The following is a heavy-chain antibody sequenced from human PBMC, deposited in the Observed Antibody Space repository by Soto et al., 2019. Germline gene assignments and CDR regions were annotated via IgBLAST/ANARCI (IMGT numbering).Heavy chain of an antibody. D-gene: IGHD2-15*01. CDR2: ISGSGGST. CDR1: GFTFSSYA. CDR3: ARLRYYGMDV. Sequence: PGGSLRLSCAASGFTFSSYAMSWVRQAPGKGLEWVSAISGSGGSTYYADSVKGRFTISRDNSKNTLYLQMNSLRDEDTAVYYCARLRYYGMDVWGQGTTVTVSS. J-gene: IGHJ6*02. V-gene: IGHV3-23*01.